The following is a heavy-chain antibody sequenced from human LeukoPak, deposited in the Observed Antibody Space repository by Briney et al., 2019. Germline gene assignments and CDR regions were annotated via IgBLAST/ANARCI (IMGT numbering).Heavy chain of an antibody. J-gene: IGHJ6*02. CDR2: IYYSGST. Sequence: PSETLSLTCTVSGGSISSYYWGWIRQPPGKGLEWIGYIYYSGSTNYNPSLKSRVTISVDTSKNQFSLKLSSVTAADTAVYYCARVSVGSYYYGSGSYYKPPGLTGYYYYGMDVWGQGTTVTVSS. CDR3: ARVSVGSYYYGSGSYYKPPGLTGYYYYGMDV. D-gene: IGHD3-10*01. CDR1: GGSISSYY. V-gene: IGHV4-59*12.